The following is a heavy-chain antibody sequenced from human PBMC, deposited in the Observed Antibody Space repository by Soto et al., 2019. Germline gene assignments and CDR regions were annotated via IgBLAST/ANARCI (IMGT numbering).Heavy chain of an antibody. CDR2: ISYDGSNK. CDR1: GFTFSSYA. D-gene: IGHD4-17*01. J-gene: IGHJ4*02. V-gene: IGHV3-30-3*01. CDR3: ARDPMTTVVGAY. Sequence: QVQLVESGGGVVQPGRSLRLSCAASGFTFSSYAMHWVRQAPGKGLEWVAVISYDGSNKYYADSVKGRFTISRDNSKNTLYLQRNSLRAEDTAVYYWARDPMTTVVGAYWGQGTLVTVSS.